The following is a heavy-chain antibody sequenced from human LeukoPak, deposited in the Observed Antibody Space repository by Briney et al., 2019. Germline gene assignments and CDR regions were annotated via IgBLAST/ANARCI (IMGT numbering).Heavy chain of an antibody. J-gene: IGHJ4*02. Sequence: GGSLRLSCAASGFTFSSYSMNWVRQAPGKGLEWVSYISSSSSTIYYADSVKCRFTISRDNAKNSLYLKMNSLRAEDTAVYYCARSRRYSSSWYVGYWGQGTLVTVSS. CDR1: GFTFSSYS. D-gene: IGHD6-13*01. CDR2: ISSSSSTI. V-gene: IGHV3-48*01. CDR3: ARSRRYSSSWYVGY.